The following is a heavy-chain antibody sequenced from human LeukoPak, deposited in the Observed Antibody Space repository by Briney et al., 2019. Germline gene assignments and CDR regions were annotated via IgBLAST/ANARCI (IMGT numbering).Heavy chain of an antibody. Sequence: PGGSLRLSCVASGFSFRNYGMHWVRQAPGKGLEWVTFIRSDSSYKYYADSVKGRFTTSRDNSKSTLDLQMNSLRAEDTAVYYCGFDYRSYWGQGTLVTVSS. CDR2: IRSDSSYK. CDR1: GFSFRNYG. J-gene: IGHJ4*02. V-gene: IGHV3-30*02. D-gene: IGHD4-11*01. CDR3: GFDYRSY.